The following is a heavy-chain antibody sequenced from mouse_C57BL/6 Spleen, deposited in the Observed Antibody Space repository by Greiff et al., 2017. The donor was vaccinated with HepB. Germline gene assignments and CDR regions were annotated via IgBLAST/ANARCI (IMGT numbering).Heavy chain of an antibody. V-gene: IGHV1-80*01. CDR1: GYAFSSYW. CDR3: ARGGYYVGTYYAMDY. CDR2: IYPGDGDT. J-gene: IGHJ4*01. D-gene: IGHD2-3*01. Sequence: QVQLKESGAELVKPGASVKISCKASGYAFSSYWMNWVKQRPGKGLEWIGQIYPGDGDTNYNGKFKGKATLTADKSSSTAYMQLSSLTSEDSAVYFCARGGYYVGTYYAMDYWGQGTSVTVSS.